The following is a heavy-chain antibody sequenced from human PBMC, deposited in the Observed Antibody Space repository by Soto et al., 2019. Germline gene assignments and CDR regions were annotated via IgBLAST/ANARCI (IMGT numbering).Heavy chain of an antibody. V-gene: IGHV1-2*02. J-gene: IGHJ6*02. CDR1: GYTFTGYY. CDR2: INPNSGGT. CDR3: ARSGLEGSSWNIFYYYYGMDV. D-gene: IGHD6-13*01. Sequence: ASVKVSCKASGYTFTGYYMHWVRQAPGQGLEWMGWINPNSGGTNYAQKFQGRVTVTRDTSISTAYMELSRLRSDDTAVYYCARSGLEGSSWNIFYYYYGMDVWGQGTTVTVSS.